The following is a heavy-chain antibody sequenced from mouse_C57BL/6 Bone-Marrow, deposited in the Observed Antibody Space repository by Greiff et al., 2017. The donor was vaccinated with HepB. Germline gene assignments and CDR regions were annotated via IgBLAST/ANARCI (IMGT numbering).Heavy chain of an antibody. Sequence: QVQLQQSGAELVRPGSSVKISCKASGYAFSNYWMNWVKQRPGQGLEWIGQIYPGDGDSNHNGKFKGKATLTADKSSSAAYMQLSSLTSEDSAVYCCARGARATGFDSWGQGTTLTVSS. CDR1: GYAFSNYW. CDR2: IYPGDGDS. CDR3: ARGARATGFDS. V-gene: IGHV1-80*01. D-gene: IGHD3-1*01. J-gene: IGHJ2*01.